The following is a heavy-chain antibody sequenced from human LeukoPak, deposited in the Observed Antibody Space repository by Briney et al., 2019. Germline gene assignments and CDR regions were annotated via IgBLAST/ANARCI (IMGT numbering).Heavy chain of an antibody. CDR3: AELGITMIGGG. D-gene: IGHD3-10*02. CDR2: ISSSGSTI. Sequence: GGSLRLSCAASGFTVSSNYMTWVRQAPGKGLEWVSYISSSGSTIYYADSVKGRFTISSDNAKNSLYLQMNSLRAEDTAVYYCAELGITMIGGGWGKGTTVTISS. J-gene: IGHJ6*04. V-gene: IGHV3-11*04. CDR1: GFTVSSNY.